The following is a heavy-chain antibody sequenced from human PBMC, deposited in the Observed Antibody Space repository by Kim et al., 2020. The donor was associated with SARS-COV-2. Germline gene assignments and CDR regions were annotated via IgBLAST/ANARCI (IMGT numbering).Heavy chain of an antibody. CDR3: ARPETGTFDYYYGMDV. CDR1: GGTFSSYA. D-gene: IGHD1-1*01. J-gene: IGHJ6*02. CDR2: IIPIFGTA. Sequence: SVKVSCKASGGTFSSYAISWVRQAPGQGLEWMGGIIPIFGTANYAQKFQGRVTITADESTSTAYMELSSLRSEDTAVYYCARPETGTFDYYYGMDVWGQGTTVSVSS. V-gene: IGHV1-69*13.